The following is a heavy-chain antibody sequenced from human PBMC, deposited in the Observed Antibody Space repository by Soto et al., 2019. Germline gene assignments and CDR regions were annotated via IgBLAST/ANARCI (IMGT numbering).Heavy chain of an antibody. CDR1: GYTFTGYH. Sequence: GASVKVSCNASGYTFTGYHIHWVRQAPGQGLEWMGWINTDSGGTLYAQKFQGRVTMTRDTSISTAYMEVGRLTSDDTAVYYCARWVGASNWFDPWGQGTLVTVSS. V-gene: IGHV1-2*02. CDR2: INTDSGGT. D-gene: IGHD1-26*01. J-gene: IGHJ5*02. CDR3: ARWVGASNWFDP.